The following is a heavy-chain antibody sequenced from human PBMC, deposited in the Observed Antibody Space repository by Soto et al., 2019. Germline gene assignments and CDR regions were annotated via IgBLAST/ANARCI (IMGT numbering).Heavy chain of an antibody. CDR3: ARDRSGWYDF. D-gene: IGHD6-19*01. Sequence: QVQLVQSAAEVGKPGASVKVSCRASGYTFTTIRLSWVRQAPGQGLEWMGWIRPHNGDTQYAQKFQGRVTMTADTSTTTAYMDVMSLRPADTAVFYCARDRSGWYDFWGQGTLVTVSS. V-gene: IGHV1-18*01. CDR1: GYTFTTIR. J-gene: IGHJ5*01. CDR2: IRPHNGDT.